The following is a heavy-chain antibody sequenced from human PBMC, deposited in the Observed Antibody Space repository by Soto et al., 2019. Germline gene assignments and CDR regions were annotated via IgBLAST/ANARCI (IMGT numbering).Heavy chain of an antibody. Sequence: QLLQSGGGLVQPGGSLTLSCAASGFTFGTTDMSWVRQAPGEGLEWVSTIDGSGGITYYADSVKGRFTISRDNSRNTVYLQMNSLRGDDTALYYFVKNLGWFNTWGQGALVTVSS. CDR1: GFTFGTTD. D-gene: IGHD3-9*01. J-gene: IGHJ5*02. CDR3: VKNLGWFNT. CDR2: IDGSGGIT. V-gene: IGHV3-23*01.